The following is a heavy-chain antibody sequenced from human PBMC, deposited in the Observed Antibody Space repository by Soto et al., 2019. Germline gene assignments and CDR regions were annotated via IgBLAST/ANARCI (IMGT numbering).Heavy chain of an antibody. CDR1: GFTFSDYY. CDR2: ISSSGTTI. V-gene: IGHV3-11*01. CDR3: ARAYYGSEFDY. D-gene: IGHD3-10*01. J-gene: IGHJ4*02. Sequence: QVQLVESGGGLVKPGGSLRLSCAAAGFTFSDYYMSWVRQAPGKGLEWVSYISSSGTTIDYVDSVKGRFTISRDNAKNSRYLQMNSLRAEDTAVYYCARAYYGSEFDYWGQGTLVTVSS.